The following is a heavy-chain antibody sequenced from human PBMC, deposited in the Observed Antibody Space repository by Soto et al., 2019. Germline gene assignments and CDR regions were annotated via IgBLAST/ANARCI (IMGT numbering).Heavy chain of an antibody. CDR2: INSDGTRT. Sequence: HPGGSLRLSCATSGFTFSRDWMHWVRQAPGKGLVWVSRINSDGTRTNYADYAMGRFTISRDNAKNTLYLQMNSLRAEDTAVYFCARGALGNYYQDSWGQGT. J-gene: IGHJ4*02. CDR1: GFTFSRDW. D-gene: IGHD3-10*01. CDR3: ARGALGNYYQDS. V-gene: IGHV3-74*01.